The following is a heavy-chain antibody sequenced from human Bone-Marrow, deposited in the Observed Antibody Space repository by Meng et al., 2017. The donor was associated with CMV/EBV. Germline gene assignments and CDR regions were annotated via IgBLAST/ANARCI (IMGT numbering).Heavy chain of an antibody. CDR2: IRYDGSTT. CDR1: GFTFSTYS. CDR3: TRERLRWQPFHY. D-gene: IGHD4-23*01. J-gene: IGHJ4*02. V-gene: IGHV3-74*03. Sequence: GGSLRLSCAASGFTFSTYSMHWVRQVPGKGLAWVSQIRYDGSTTKYADSVKGRFTISRDNAKNTLHLQMNSLRAEDTAVYYCTRERLRWQPFHYWGQGTLVTVSS.